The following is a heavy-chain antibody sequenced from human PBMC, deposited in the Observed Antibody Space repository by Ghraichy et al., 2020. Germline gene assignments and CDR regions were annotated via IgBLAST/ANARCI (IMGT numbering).Heavy chain of an antibody. J-gene: IGHJ4*02. D-gene: IGHD3-3*01. CDR3: ARLDRGASSRSGSSLFDY. V-gene: IGHV4-39*01. Sequence: SETLSLTCTVSGGSISSSSYYWGWIRQPPGKGLEWIGSIYYSGSTYYNPSLKSRVTISVDTSKNQFSLKLSSVTAADTAVYYCARLDRGASSRSGSSLFDYWGQGTLVTVSS. CDR2: IYYSGST. CDR1: GGSISSSSYY.